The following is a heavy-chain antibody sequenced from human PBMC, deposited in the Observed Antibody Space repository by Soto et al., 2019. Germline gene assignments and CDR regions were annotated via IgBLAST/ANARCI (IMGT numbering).Heavy chain of an antibody. V-gene: IGHV1-69*01. J-gene: IGHJ5*02. CDR3: ARVPCLRQNWFAP. Sequence: QVQLVQSGAEVKKPGYSVKVSCKASGGTFSSYAISWVQQAPGQGLEWMGGIIPIFGTANYAQKFQGRVTIAADESTRTAYMELSSIRSKDMAVDDIARVPCLRQNWFAPWVQGALVTVS. CDR1: GGTFSSYA. CDR2: IIPIFGTA.